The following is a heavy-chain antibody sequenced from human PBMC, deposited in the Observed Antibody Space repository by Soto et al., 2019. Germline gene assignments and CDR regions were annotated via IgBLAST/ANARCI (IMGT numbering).Heavy chain of an antibody. Sequence: EASVKVSCKASGYTFTGYYIHWVRQAPGQGLDWMGWINPIKGDTNSAAIFQDRVTMTTDTSTRTAYMELRSLKSDDTAVYYCARVKVPAAILGAFDLWGQGTLVTVSS. D-gene: IGHD2-2*02. V-gene: IGHV1-2*02. CDR3: ARVKVPAAILGAFDL. J-gene: IGHJ3*01. CDR1: GYTFTGYY. CDR2: INPIKGDT.